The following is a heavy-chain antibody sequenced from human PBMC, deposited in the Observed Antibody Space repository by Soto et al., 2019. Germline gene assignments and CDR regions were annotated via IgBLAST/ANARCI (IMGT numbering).Heavy chain of an antibody. CDR3: ESPGYCSDGTCYPDY. D-gene: IGHD2-15*01. J-gene: IGHJ4*02. CDR1: GGSLSGSY. V-gene: IGHV4-34*01. CDR2: IHHSGST. Sequence: SESLSLTCAVYGGSLSGSYWSWIRQPPGTGLEWIGEIHHSGSTYYNPSLKSRVTLSVDTSKNQFSLKLNSVTAADTAVYYCESPGYCSDGTCYPDYWGQGTLVTVSS.